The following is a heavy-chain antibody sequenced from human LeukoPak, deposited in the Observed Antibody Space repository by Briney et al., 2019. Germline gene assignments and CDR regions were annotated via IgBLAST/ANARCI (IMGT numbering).Heavy chain of an antibody. V-gene: IGHV4-39*07. CDR3: ARDFSVVDPRFDY. CDR2: IYYSGST. Sequence: SETLSLTCTVSGGSISTSSYYWGWIRQPPGKGLECIGNIYYSGSTYYNPSLKSRVTISVDTSKNQFSLKLSSVTAADTAVYYCARDFSVVDPRFDYWGQGILVTVSS. J-gene: IGHJ4*02. CDR1: GGSISTSSYY. D-gene: IGHD3-10*01.